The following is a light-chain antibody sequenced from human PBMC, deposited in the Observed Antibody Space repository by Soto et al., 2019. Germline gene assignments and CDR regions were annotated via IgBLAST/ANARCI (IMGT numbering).Light chain of an antibody. Sequence: EIVLTQSPGTLSLSPGERGTLSCRASQSVDTRHFAWYQQKPGQAPRLLIYAASFRATGTPDRFSGSGSGRDFTLTISRLEPEDVAVYYCQQSVKSPWTFGQGTKVGIK. J-gene: IGKJ1*01. CDR1: QSVDTRH. V-gene: IGKV3-20*01. CDR3: QQSVKSPWT. CDR2: AAS.